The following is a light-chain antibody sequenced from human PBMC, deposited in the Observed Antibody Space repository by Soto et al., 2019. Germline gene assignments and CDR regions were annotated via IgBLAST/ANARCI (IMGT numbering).Light chain of an antibody. CDR1: QSRLHSNGYNY. J-gene: IGKJ2*01. Sequence: EIVMTQSPLYLSVTPGEPASISRRSSQSRLHSNGYNYVDWYLQKPGQSPQVLICMAFTRASGVPARFSGRGSGADFTLKISRVEAEDVGIYYCMQALQHPPMYTFGQGTKLEIK. CDR2: MAF. V-gene: IGKV2-28*01. CDR3: MQALQHPPMYT.